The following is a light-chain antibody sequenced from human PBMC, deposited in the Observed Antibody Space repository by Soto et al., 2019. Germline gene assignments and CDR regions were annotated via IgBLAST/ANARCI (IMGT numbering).Light chain of an antibody. V-gene: IGKV1-5*03. Sequence: DVQMTQSPSTLSASVGERVTITFRASQSISSWLAWYQQKPGTAPKLLIYKASTLESGVPSRFSGIRSGTEFTLSVSSLQPDDFATYYCQQYNDSFPYKFCQGTKVDI. CDR3: QQYNDSFPYK. CDR1: QSISSW. J-gene: IGKJ2*01. CDR2: KAS.